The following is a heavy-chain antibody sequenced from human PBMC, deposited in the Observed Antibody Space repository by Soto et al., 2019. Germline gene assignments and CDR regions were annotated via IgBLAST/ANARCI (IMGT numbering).Heavy chain of an antibody. D-gene: IGHD3-3*01. CDR1: GGTFSSYA. CDR3: ASSTYGENFTIFGVVHNQPRPDV. Sequence: SVKVSCKASGGTFSSYAISWVRQAPGQGLEWMGGIIPIFGTANYAQKFQGRVTITADKSTSTAYMELSSLRSEDTAVYYCASSTYGENFTIFGVVHNQPRPDVWGQGTTVTVSS. CDR2: IIPIFGTA. J-gene: IGHJ6*02. V-gene: IGHV1-69*06.